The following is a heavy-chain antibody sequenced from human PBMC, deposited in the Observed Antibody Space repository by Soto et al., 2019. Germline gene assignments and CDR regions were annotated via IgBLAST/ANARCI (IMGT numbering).Heavy chain of an antibody. CDR3: ARVRYDFWSGNAPNDYYGMDV. CDR2: IYTSGST. CDR1: GGSISSYY. J-gene: IGHJ6*02. D-gene: IGHD3-3*01. V-gene: IGHV4-4*07. Sequence: SETLSLTCTVSGGSISSYYWSWIRQPAGKGLEWIGRIYTSGSTNYNPSLKSRVTMSVDTSKNQFSLKLSSVTAADTAVYYCARVRYDFWSGNAPNDYYGMDVWGQGTTVTVSS.